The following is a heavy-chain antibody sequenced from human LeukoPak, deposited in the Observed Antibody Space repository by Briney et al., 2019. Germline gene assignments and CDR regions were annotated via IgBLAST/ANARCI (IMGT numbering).Heavy chain of an antibody. D-gene: IGHD6-19*01. Sequence: GGSLRLSCAASGFTFSSYAMHWARQAPGKGLEWVAVISYDGSNKYYADSVKGRFTISRDNSKNTLYLQMNSLRAEDTAVYYCARVIAVAGCDYWGQGTLVTASS. CDR2: ISYDGSNK. J-gene: IGHJ4*02. CDR3: ARVIAVAGCDY. V-gene: IGHV3-30-3*01. CDR1: GFTFSSYA.